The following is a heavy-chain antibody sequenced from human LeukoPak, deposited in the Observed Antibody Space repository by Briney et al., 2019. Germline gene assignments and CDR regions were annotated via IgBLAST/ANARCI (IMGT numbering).Heavy chain of an antibody. D-gene: IGHD4-23*01. CDR3: ASLYGGNLYSGLDV. J-gene: IGHJ6*02. Sequence: GGSLRLSCAASGFTFSSYEMNWVRQAPGKGLEWLSYIRSSGSPIYYADSVKGRFTISRDNGKNSLYLQMDDLRAEDTAVYYCASLYGGNLYSGLDVWGQGTTVTASS. CDR1: GFTFSSYE. V-gene: IGHV3-48*03. CDR2: IRSSGSPI.